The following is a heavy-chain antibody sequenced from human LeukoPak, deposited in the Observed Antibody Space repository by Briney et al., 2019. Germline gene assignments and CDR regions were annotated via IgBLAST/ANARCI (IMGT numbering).Heavy chain of an antibody. V-gene: IGHV3-21*01. CDR3: ARDGVEPAGDY. Sequence: PGGSLRLSCAASGFTFSSYSMTWVRQAPEKGLEWVSSISSSSSYIYYADSVKGRFIISRDNAKNSLYLQMNSLRAEDTAVYYCARDGVEPAGDYWGQGTLVTVSS. CDR2: ISSSSSYI. CDR1: GFTFSSYS. J-gene: IGHJ4*02. D-gene: IGHD6-25*01.